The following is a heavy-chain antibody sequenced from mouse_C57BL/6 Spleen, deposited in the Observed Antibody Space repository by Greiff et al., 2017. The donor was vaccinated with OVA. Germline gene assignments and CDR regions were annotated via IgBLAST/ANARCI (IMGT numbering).Heavy chain of an antibody. D-gene: IGHD1-1*01. CDR1: GFSLTSYG. CDR3: ARNFYGGGYFDV. V-gene: IGHV2-2*01. Sequence: VQLQQSGPGLVQPSQSLSITCTVSGFSLTSYGVHWVRQSQGKGLEWLGVIWSGGSTDYNAAFISRLSISKDNSKSQVFFKMNSLQADDTAIYYCARNFYGGGYFDVWGTGTTVTVSS. J-gene: IGHJ1*03. CDR2: IWSGGST.